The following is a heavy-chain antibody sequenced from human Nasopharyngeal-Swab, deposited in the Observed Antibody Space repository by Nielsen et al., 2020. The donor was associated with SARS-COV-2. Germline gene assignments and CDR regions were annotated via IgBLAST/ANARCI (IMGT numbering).Heavy chain of an antibody. D-gene: IGHD3-10*01. CDR2: IRSKAYGGTT. CDR3: TRDDYYGSGRPDY. Sequence: WIRQPPGKGLEWVGFIRSKAYGGTTKYAASVKGRFTISRDDSKSIAYLQMNSLKTEDTAVYYCTRDDYYGSGRPDYWGQGTLVTVSS. V-gene: IGHV3-49*02. J-gene: IGHJ4*02.